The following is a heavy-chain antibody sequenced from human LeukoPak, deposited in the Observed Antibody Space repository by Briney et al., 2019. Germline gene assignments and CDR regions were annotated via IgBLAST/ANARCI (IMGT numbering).Heavy chain of an antibody. D-gene: IGHD3-22*01. CDR2: INHSGST. CDR1: GGSFSGYY. J-gene: IGHJ4*02. Sequence: KISETLSLTCAVYGGSFSGYYWSWIRQPPGKGLEWIGEINHSGSTNYNPSLKSRVTISVDTSKNQFSLKLSSVTAADTAVYYCARSLTYDSSGYYDGWGQGTLVTVSS. CDR3: ARSLTYDSSGYYDG. V-gene: IGHV4-34*01.